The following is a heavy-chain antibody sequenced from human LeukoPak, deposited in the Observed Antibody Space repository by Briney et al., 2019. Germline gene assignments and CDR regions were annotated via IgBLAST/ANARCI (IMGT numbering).Heavy chain of an antibody. D-gene: IGHD3-10*01. CDR2: ISYDGSNK. CDR1: GFTFSSYG. CDR3: ARETYGSGSYPSPFDP. J-gene: IGHJ5*02. V-gene: IGHV3-30*03. Sequence: GGSLRLSCAASGFTFSSYGMQWVRQAPGKGLEWVAVISYDGSNKYYADSVKGRFTTSRDNSKNTLYLQMNSLRAEDTAVYYCARETYGSGSYPSPFDPWGQGTLVTVSS.